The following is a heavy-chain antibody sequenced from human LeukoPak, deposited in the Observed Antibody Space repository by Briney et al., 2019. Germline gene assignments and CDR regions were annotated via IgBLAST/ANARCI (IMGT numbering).Heavy chain of an antibody. CDR3: ARHFREGSPNFDS. CDR1: GGSISGYY. D-gene: IGHD2-15*01. J-gene: IGHJ4*02. V-gene: IGHV4-59*08. Sequence: PSETLSLTCSVSGGSISGYYWSWIRQPPGKRLEWIGNIHDSGATNYIPSLESRVTILVDTSNNQFSLRLSSVTAADTAVYYCARHFREGSPNFDSWGQGILVTVSS. CDR2: IHDSGAT.